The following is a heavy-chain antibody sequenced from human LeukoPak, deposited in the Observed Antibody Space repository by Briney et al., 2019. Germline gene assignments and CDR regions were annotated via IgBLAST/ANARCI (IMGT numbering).Heavy chain of an antibody. CDR2: INPNSGGT. D-gene: IGHD1-1*01. CDR1: GYTFTSNY. V-gene: IGHV1-2*02. Sequence: ASVKVSCKAFGYTFTSNYMHWVRQAPGQGLEWMGWINPNSGGTNYAQKFQGRVTMTRDTSISTAYMELSRLRSDDTAVYYCATPLQLERTDAFDIWGQGTMVTVSS. CDR3: ATPLQLERTDAFDI. J-gene: IGHJ3*02.